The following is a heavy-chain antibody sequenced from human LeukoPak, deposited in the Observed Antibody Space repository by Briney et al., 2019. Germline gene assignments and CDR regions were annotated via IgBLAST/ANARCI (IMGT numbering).Heavy chain of an antibody. CDR3: ARALAAAGTGFDY. CDR1: GYTFTIYG. D-gene: IGHD6-13*01. V-gene: IGHV1-18*01. Sequence: ASVNVSFKASGYTFTIYGISWVRQAPGQGGEWMGWISAYNGNTNYAQKLQGRVTITTDTSTSTAYMELRSLRSDDTAVYYCARALAAAGTGFDYWGQGTLVTVSS. J-gene: IGHJ4*02. CDR2: ISAYNGNT.